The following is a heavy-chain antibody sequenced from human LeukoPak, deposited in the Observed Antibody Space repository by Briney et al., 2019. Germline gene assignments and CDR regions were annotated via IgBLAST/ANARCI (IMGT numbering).Heavy chain of an antibody. V-gene: IGHV1-18*01. CDR2: ISAYNGNT. CDR3: ARLLNIAVAGTTWFDP. J-gene: IGHJ5*02. CDR1: GYTFTSYG. Sequence: ASVKVSCKASGYTFTSYGISWVRQAPGQGLEWLGWISAYNGNTNYAQKLQGRVTMTTDTSTSTAYMELRSLRSEDTAVYYCARLLNIAVAGTTWFDPWGQGTLVTVSS. D-gene: IGHD6-19*01.